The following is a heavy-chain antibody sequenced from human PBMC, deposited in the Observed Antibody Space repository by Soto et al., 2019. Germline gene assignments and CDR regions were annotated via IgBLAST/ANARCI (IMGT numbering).Heavy chain of an antibody. CDR2: INHSGST. Sequence: QVQLQQWGAGLLKPSETLSLTCAVYGGSFSGYYWTWIRQPPGTGLEWIGEINHSGSTNYNPSLKXXVPISVATSTNQFSLKLTSVTAADTAVYYCARDKTTGLFDYWGQGPLVTVSS. CDR1: GGSFSGYY. D-gene: IGHD1-7*01. J-gene: IGHJ4*02. CDR3: ARDKTTGLFDY. V-gene: IGHV4-34*01.